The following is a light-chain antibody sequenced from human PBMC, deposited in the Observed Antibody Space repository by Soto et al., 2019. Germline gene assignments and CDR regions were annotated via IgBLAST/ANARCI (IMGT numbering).Light chain of an antibody. CDR2: GAS. J-gene: IGKJ4*01. Sequence: DIVMTQSPATLSVAPGERVTFSCRASQGVSRKLAWYQHKPGQAPRLLISGASTGATGIPARFSGSGSGTEFTLTISSLQSEDCAISYCQQYHTWPITFGGGTKGDIK. CDR1: QGVSRK. V-gene: IGKV3-15*01. CDR3: QQYHTWPIT.